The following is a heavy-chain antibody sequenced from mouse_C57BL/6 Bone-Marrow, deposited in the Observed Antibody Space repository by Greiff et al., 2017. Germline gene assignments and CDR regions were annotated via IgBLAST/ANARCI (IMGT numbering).Heavy chain of an antibody. Sequence: VQLQQSGAELVKPGASVKLSCKASGYTFTSYWMQWVKQRPGKGLEWIGEIDPSDSYTNYNQKFKGKATLTVEKSSSTAYVQLSSLTSDDSAVYYCGRMGWSVDYGGEGQTLTVSS. CDR1: GYTFTSYW. J-gene: IGHJ2*01. CDR2: IDPSDSYT. CDR3: GRMGWSVDY. D-gene: IGHD2-3*01. V-gene: IGHV1-50*01.